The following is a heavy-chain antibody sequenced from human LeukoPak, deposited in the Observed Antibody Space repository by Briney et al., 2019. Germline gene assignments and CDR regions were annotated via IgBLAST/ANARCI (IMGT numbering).Heavy chain of an antibody. D-gene: IGHD7-27*01. J-gene: IGHJ4*02. V-gene: IGHV4-59*01. Sequence: PSETLSLTCSVSGGSISSYYWMWIRQPPGKGLEWIGYIYYSGGTHYNPSLKSRVTMLVDTSKNQFSLKLTAVTAADTAVYYCARETPGAGHFDYWGQGSLVTVSS. CDR1: GGSISSYY. CDR2: IYYSGGT. CDR3: ARETPGAGHFDY.